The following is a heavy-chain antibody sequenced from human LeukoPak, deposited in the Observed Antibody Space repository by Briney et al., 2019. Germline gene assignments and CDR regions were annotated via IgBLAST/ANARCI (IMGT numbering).Heavy chain of an antibody. V-gene: IGHV4-59*01. CDR1: GGSISSYY. D-gene: IGHD5-18*01. J-gene: IGHJ4*02. Sequence: SETLSLTCTVPGGSISSYYWSWIRQPPGKGLEWIGYIYYSGNTNYNPSLKSRVTISVDTSKNQFSLKLSSVTAADTAVYYCARIVPYNYGYIDYWGQGTLVTVSS. CDR2: IYYSGNT. CDR3: ARIVPYNYGYIDY.